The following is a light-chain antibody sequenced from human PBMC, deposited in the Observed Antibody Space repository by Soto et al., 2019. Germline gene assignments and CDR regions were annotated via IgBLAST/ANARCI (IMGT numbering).Light chain of an antibody. CDR1: QSVSSY. CDR2: DAS. CDR3: QQRSSWPET. J-gene: IGKJ1*01. Sequence: EIVWTQSPATLSLSPEERATLSCRASQSVSSYLAWYQQKPGQAPSLLIYDASNRATGIPARFSGSGSGTDFTLTISRQEPEDFAVYYCQQRSSWPETFGQGTKVEIK. V-gene: IGKV3-11*01.